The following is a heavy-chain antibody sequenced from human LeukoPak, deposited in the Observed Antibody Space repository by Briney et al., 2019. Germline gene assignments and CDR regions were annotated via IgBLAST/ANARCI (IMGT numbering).Heavy chain of an antibody. D-gene: IGHD3-10*01. Sequence: PSETLSLTCTVSGGSISSSSYYWDWTRQPPGKGLEWIGSIYYSGSTYYNPSLKSRVTISVDTSKNQFSLKLSSVTAADTAVYYCVRGRITMVREEGFDPWGQGTLVTVSS. CDR2: IYYSGST. CDR1: GGSISSSSYY. CDR3: VRGRITMVREEGFDP. V-gene: IGHV4-39*07. J-gene: IGHJ5*02.